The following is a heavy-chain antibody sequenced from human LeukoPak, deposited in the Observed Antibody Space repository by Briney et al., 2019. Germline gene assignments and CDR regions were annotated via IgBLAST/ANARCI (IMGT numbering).Heavy chain of an antibody. CDR2: FDPEDGET. J-gene: IGHJ4*02. V-gene: IGHV1-24*01. Sequence: ASVKVSCKVSGYTLTELSMHWVRQAPGKGLEWMGGFDPEDGETIYAQKFQGRVTMIEDTSTDTAHMELSSLRSEDTAVYYCLTYYYDSSGYYSYDFDYWGQGTLVTVSS. D-gene: IGHD3-22*01. CDR3: LTYYYDSSGYYSYDFDY. CDR1: GYTLTELS.